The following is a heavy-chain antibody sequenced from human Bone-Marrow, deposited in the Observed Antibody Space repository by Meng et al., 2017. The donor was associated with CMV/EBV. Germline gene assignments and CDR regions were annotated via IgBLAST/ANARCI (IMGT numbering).Heavy chain of an antibody. J-gene: IGHJ6*02. CDR3: ARGDCSSTSCYTPPYYYYGMDV. CDR2: IYYSGST. D-gene: IGHD2-2*02. Sequence: SETLSLTCTVSGGSISSGDYYWSWIRQPPGKGLEWIGYIYYSGSTYYNPSLKSRVTISVDTSTNQFSLKLSSVTAADTAVYYCARGDCSSTSCYTPPYYYYGMDVWGQGTLVTVSS. V-gene: IGHV4-30-4*08. CDR1: GGSISSGDYY.